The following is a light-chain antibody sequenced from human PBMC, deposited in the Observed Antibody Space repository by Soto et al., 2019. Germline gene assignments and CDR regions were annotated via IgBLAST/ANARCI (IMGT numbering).Light chain of an antibody. J-gene: IGKJ2*01. CDR1: QSVSTN. CDR3: HQYHNWPPYT. CDR2: GAS. V-gene: IGKV3-15*01. Sequence: EIVMTQSPATLSVSPGERATLSCRASQSVSTNLAWYQQKPGQAPRLLMYGASTRATGIPARFSGSGSGTEFTLTISSLQSEDVAVYYCHQYHNWPPYTFGQGTKLEIK.